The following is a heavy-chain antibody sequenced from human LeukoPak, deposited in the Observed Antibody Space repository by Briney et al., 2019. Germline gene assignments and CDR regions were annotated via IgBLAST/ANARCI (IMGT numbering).Heavy chain of an antibody. CDR3: ARDEVSGDAFDI. V-gene: IGHV4-4*02. J-gene: IGHJ3*02. CDR1: GGSISSSNW. CDR2: NYHSGST. Sequence: PSETLSLTCAVSGGSISSSNWWSWVRRPPGKGLEWIGENYHSGSTNYNPSLKSRVTMSVDTSKNQFSLKLSSVTAADTAVYYCARDEVSGDAFDIWGQGTMVTVSS. D-gene: IGHD1-14*01.